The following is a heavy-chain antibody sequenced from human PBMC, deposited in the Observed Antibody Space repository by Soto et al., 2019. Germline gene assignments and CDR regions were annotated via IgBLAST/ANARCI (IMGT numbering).Heavy chain of an antibody. CDR3: ARGGDGDYYYYMDV. CDR1: DGGISSFY. D-gene: IGHD4-17*01. V-gene: IGHV4-59*01. CDR2: IYYTGTT. J-gene: IGHJ6*03. Sequence: SETLALTCTVSDGGISSFYWSWIRQPPGKGLEFIGYIYYTGTTNYNPSLKSRVTISVDTSKNQFSLKLSSVTAADTAVYYCARGGDGDYYYYMDVWGKGTTVTVSS.